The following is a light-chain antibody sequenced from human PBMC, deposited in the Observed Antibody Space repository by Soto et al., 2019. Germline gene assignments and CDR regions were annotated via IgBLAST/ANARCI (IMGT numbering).Light chain of an antibody. CDR1: SSNIGADYD. CDR3: SSYAGNNIFV. V-gene: IGLV1-40*01. J-gene: IGLJ1*01. Sequence: QLVLTQPPSVSGAPGQRLTISCTGSSSNIGADYDVHWYQQLPGTAPKLLIYANSNRPSGVPDRFSGSKSGISASLAITGLQADDEADYYCSSYAGNNIFVFGTGTKLTVL. CDR2: ANS.